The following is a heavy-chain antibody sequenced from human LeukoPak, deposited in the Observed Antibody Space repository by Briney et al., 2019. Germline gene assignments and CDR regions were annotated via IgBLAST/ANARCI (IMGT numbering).Heavy chain of an antibody. CDR2: IIPIFGTA. J-gene: IGHJ4*02. D-gene: IGHD6-13*01. CDR1: GGTFSSYA. Sequence: ASVKVSYKASGGTFSSYAISWVRQAPGQGLEWMGGIIPIFGTANYAQKFQGRVTITTDESTSTAYMELSSLRSEDTAVYYWARNIAAAGTVFGYWGQGTLVTVSS. V-gene: IGHV1-69*05. CDR3: ARNIAAAGTVFGY.